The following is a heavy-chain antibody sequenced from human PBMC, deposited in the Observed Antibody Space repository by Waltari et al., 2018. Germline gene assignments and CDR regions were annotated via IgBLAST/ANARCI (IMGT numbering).Heavy chain of an antibody. CDR3: AHYDYYARAPFDH. Sequence: QITLKESGPTLVKPTQTLTLTCTFSGFSLSTGGVGVGWIRQVQGKPLACLALIYWNGDKRHSQSLKGRLTISKNTSENQVVLTMTNMDPVDTATYYSAHYDYYARAPFDHWSQGILVTVST. J-gene: IGHJ4*02. V-gene: IGHV2-5*01. D-gene: IGHD5-12*01. CDR1: GFSLSTGGVG. CDR2: IYWNGDK.